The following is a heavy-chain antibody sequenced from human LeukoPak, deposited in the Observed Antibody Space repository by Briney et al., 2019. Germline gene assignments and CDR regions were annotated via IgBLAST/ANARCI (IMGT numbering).Heavy chain of an antibody. CDR3: APSLAVILRADYYYYMDV. J-gene: IGHJ6*03. D-gene: IGHD3-3*01. CDR1: GGSISSSSYY. Sequence: PSETLSLTCTVSGGSISSSSYYWGWIRQPPGKGLEWIGSIYYSGSTYYNPSLKSRVTISVDTSKNQFSLKLSSVTAADTAVYYCAPSLAVILRADYYYYMDVRGKGTTVTVSS. V-gene: IGHV4-39*01. CDR2: IYYSGST.